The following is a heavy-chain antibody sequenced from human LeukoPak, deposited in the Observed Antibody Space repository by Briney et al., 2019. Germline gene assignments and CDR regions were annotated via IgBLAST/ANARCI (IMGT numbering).Heavy chain of an antibody. J-gene: IGHJ4*02. Sequence: SETLSLTCTVSGGSISSGGYYWSWIRQPPGKGLEWIGEINHSGSTNYNPSLKSRVTISVDTSKNQFSLKLSSVTAADTAVYYCASSACSSTSCPNHDYWGQGTLVTVSS. D-gene: IGHD2-2*01. CDR2: INHSGST. CDR1: GGSISSGGYY. CDR3: ASSACSSTSCPNHDY. V-gene: IGHV4-39*07.